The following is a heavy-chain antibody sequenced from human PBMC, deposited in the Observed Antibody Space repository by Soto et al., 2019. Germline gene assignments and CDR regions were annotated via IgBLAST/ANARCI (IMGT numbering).Heavy chain of an antibody. Sequence: QVQLLESGGGVVQPGRSLRLSCAASGFTFSSYAMHWVRQAPGKGLEWVAVISYDGRNTNYADSVKGRFAISRDNFNNTLCIEMNSLRAEDTAVYFCARARTTRRYTYRPSLDFWGQGTLVTVSS. CDR1: GFTFSSYA. V-gene: IGHV3-30*09. CDR2: ISYDGRNT. D-gene: IGHD5-18*01. CDR3: ARARTTRRYTYRPSLDF. J-gene: IGHJ4*02.